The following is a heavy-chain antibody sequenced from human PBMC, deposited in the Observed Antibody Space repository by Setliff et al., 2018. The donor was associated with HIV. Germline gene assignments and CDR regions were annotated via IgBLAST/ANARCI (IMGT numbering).Heavy chain of an antibody. CDR2: LSAYNGII. Sequence: ASVKVSCKASGYTFTNYGITWVRQAPGQGLEWMGWLSAYNGIINYAQNLQGRVTMTTDTSTRTAYMELRSLRSDDTAVYYCARKSTMVRGVIMDYYYYMDVWGKGSTVT. V-gene: IGHV1-18*01. J-gene: IGHJ6*03. CDR3: ARKSTMVRGVIMDYYYYMDV. D-gene: IGHD3-10*01. CDR1: GYTFTNYG.